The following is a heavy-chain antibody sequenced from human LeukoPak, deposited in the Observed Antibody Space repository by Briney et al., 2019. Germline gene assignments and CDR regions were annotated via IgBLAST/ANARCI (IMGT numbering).Heavy chain of an antibody. CDR1: GFTFGDYA. J-gene: IGHJ4*02. CDR2: IRSEGHSGTP. CDR3: TRDSYSVDSGYFEFDY. D-gene: IGHD3-22*01. Sequence: GGSLRLSCTALGFTFGDYAMNWVRQAPGKGLEWVGFIRSEGHSGTPEYATSVKGRFTISRDDSKSIAYLQMNSLKTEDTAMYYCTRDSYSVDSGYFEFDYWGQGTLVTVSS. V-gene: IGHV3-49*04.